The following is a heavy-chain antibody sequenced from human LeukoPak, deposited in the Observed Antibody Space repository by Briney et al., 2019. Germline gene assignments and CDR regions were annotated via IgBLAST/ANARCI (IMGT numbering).Heavy chain of an antibody. Sequence: SGGSLRLSCAASGFTFSSYAMSWVRQAPGKGLEWVSAISGSGGSTYYADSVKGRFTISRDNSKNTLYLQMNSLRAEDTAVYYCAKDTAYYYDSGSFYFDYWGQGTLVTVSS. CDR1: GFTFSSYA. D-gene: IGHD3-10*01. CDR3: AKDTAYYYDSGSFYFDY. V-gene: IGHV3-23*01. CDR2: ISGSGGST. J-gene: IGHJ4*02.